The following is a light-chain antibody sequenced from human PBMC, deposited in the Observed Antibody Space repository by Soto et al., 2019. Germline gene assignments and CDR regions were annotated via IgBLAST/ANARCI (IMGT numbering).Light chain of an antibody. CDR2: DVT. CDR1: SSDVGGYNY. Sequence: QSVLTQPRSVSGSPGHSVTISCTGTSSDVGGYNYVFWYQQHPGKAPKLMIYDVTKRPSGVPDRFSGSKSGNTASLTISGLQAEDEADYYCCSYAGSHTFVVFGGGTKLTVL. J-gene: IGLJ2*01. CDR3: CSYAGSHTFVV. V-gene: IGLV2-11*01.